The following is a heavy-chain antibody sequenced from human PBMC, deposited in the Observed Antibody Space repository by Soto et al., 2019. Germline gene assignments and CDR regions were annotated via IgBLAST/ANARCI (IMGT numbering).Heavy chain of an antibody. CDR2: IIPIFGTA. V-gene: IGHV1-69*13. CDR3: AREYCSSTSCPSPGHY. Sequence: SVKVSCKASGGTFSSYAISWVRQAPGQGLEWMGGIIPIFGTANYAQKFQGRVTITADESTSTAYMELSSLRSEDTAVYYCAREYCSSTSCPSPGHYWGQGTLVTVSS. J-gene: IGHJ4*02. D-gene: IGHD2-2*01. CDR1: GGTFSSYA.